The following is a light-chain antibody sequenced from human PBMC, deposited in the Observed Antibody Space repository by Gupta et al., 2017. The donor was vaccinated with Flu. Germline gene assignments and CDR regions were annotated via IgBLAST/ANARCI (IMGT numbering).Light chain of an antibody. J-gene: IGKJ2*01. CDR3: QQYPEYT. CDR1: QSVTSNF. Sequence: SPDTLSLSPGERATRSCRDSQSVTSNFLDWDQQKPGQAPRILIYGGYNRDPGVIGRFSGSGSGTDFTLTSPRLDTEDFDVYDCQQYPEYTFGQGTMLEIK. CDR2: GGY. V-gene: IGKV3-20*01.